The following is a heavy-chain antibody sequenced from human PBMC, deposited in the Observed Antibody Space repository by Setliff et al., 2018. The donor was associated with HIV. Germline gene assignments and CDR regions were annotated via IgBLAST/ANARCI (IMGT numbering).Heavy chain of an antibody. CDR3: ATDPGYSSTWYSESFQH. J-gene: IGHJ1*01. CDR2: FDPEDGET. V-gene: IGHV1-24*01. CDR1: GYTLTELS. Sequence: ASVKVSCKISGYTLTELSIHWVRQAPGKGLEWMANFDPEDGETFYAQKFQGRLTMTEETSTDTAYMELSSLRSDDTAMYYCATDPGYSSTWYSESFQHWGQGTVVT. D-gene: IGHD6-13*01.